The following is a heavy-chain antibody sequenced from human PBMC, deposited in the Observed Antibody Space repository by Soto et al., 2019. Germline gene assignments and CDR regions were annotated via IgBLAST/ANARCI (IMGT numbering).Heavy chain of an antibody. CDR1: GCTFSSYA. D-gene: IGHD3-10*01. J-gene: IGHJ4*02. CDR3: AKEERGYYYGSGSYY. V-gene: IGHV3-23*01. Sequence: EVQLLESGGGLVQPGGSLRLSCAASGCTFSSYAMSWVRQAPGKGLEWVSAISGSGGSTYYADSVKGRFTISRDNSKNTLNLQMNSLRAEDTAVYYCAKEERGYYYGSGSYYWGQGTLVTVSS. CDR2: ISGSGGST.